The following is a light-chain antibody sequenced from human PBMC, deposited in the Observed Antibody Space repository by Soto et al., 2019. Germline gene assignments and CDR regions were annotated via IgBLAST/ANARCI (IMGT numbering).Light chain of an antibody. Sequence: DIQMTQSPSSLSASVGDRVTITCRASQYIRSRLAWFQQKPGKAPKLLIYDASSLESGVPQRFSGGGSGTEFTLTINNLQPDDLATYICQQYKSYSTFGRGTKVDI. V-gene: IGKV1-5*01. CDR2: DAS. J-gene: IGKJ1*01. CDR1: QYIRSR. CDR3: QQYKSYST.